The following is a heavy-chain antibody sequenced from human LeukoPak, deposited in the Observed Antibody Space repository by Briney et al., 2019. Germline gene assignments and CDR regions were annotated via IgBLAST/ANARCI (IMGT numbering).Heavy chain of an antibody. CDR3: VRYSQDDYFAY. CDR2: IVVGSGNT. J-gene: IGHJ4*02. D-gene: IGHD2-15*01. Sequence: SVKVSCKASGFIFTSSAVQWVRQARGQRLEWIGWIVVGSGNTNYAQKFQGRVTITRDTSASTAYMELRSLRSEDTAVYYCVRYSQDDYFAYWGQGTLVTVSS. V-gene: IGHV1-58*01. CDR1: GFIFTSSA.